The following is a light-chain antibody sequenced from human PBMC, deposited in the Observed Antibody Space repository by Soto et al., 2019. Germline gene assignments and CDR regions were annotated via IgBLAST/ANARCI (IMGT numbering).Light chain of an antibody. CDR2: AAS. J-gene: IGKJ3*01. CDR3: QQYYSYPRFT. CDR1: QGISSY. V-gene: IGKV1-8*01. Sequence: AIRMTQSPSSFSASTGDRVTITCRASQGISSYLAWYQQKPGKAPKLLIYAASTLQSGVPSRFSGSGSGTDFTHTISCLQSEDFATYYCQQYYSYPRFTFGPGTKVDIK.